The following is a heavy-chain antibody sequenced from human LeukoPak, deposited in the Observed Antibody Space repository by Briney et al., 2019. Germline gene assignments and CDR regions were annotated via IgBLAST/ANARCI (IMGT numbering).Heavy chain of an antibody. Sequence: SQTLSLTCAISGDSVSSNSAAWNWIRQSPSRGLEWLGRTYYGSKWYNDYAVSVKSRITINPDTSKNQFSLHLNSVTPEDTAVYYCARGKWELLSHYWCFDLWGRGTLVTVSP. D-gene: IGHD1-26*01. CDR3: ARGKWELLSHYWCFDL. J-gene: IGHJ2*01. CDR1: GDSVSSNSAA. CDR2: TYYGSKWYN. V-gene: IGHV6-1*01.